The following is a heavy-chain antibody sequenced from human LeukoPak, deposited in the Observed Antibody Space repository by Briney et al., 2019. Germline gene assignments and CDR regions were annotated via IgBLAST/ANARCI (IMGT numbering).Heavy chain of an antibody. Sequence: GGSLRLSCAASGFTFSNYAMTWVRQAPGKGLDWVLSITGSGYTTYYADSVKGRFTISRDNSKNTLFLQMNSLRAEDTAIYYCVKGLSSTAPFDYWGQGTLVTVSS. CDR1: GFTFSNYA. D-gene: IGHD1-1*01. CDR3: VKGLSSTAPFDY. V-gene: IGHV3-23*01. J-gene: IGHJ4*02. CDR2: ITGSGYTT.